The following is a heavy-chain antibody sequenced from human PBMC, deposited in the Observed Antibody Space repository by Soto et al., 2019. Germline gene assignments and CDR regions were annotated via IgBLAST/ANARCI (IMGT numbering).Heavy chain of an antibody. CDR3: AREDDGGDSLDV. CDR1: GDSISSDYYH. J-gene: IGHJ6*02. D-gene: IGHD2-21*02. CDR2: IPHSGSI. V-gene: IGHV4-30-4*08. Sequence: QVQLQQSGPGLVKPSQTLSLTCTVSGDSISSDYYHWTWIRQSPGKGLERIGYIPHSGSILYNPSLKSQLTISVDTSKNQFSLHLTSVTAADTAVYFCAREDDGGDSLDVWGQGTTVTVSS.